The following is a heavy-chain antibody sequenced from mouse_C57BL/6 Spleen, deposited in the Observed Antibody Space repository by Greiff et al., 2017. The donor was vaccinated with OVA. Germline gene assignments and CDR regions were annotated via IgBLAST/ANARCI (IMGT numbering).Heavy chain of an antibody. CDR2: IHPNSGST. Sequence: QVPLQQPGAELVKPGASVKLSCKASGYTFTSYWMHWVKPTPGQGLEWIGMIHPNSGSTNYNEKFKSKATLTVDKSSSTAYMQLSSLTSEDSAVYYCARRDYYGSPYWYFDVWGTGTTVTVSS. V-gene: IGHV1-64*01. J-gene: IGHJ1*03. CDR3: ARRDYYGSPYWYFDV. CDR1: GYTFTSYW. D-gene: IGHD1-1*01.